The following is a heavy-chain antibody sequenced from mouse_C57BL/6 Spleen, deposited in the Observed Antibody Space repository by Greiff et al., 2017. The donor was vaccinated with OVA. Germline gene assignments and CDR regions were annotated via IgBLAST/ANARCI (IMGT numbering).Heavy chain of an antibody. V-gene: IGHV14-4*01. CDR3: TLDGYYTY. CDR1: GFNIKDDY. D-gene: IGHD2-3*01. J-gene: IGHJ3*01. CDR2: IDPENGDT. Sequence: EVQLQQSGAELVRPGASVKLSCTASGFNIKDDYMHWVKQSPEQGLEWIGWIDPENGDTEYASKFQGKATITADTSSNTAYLQLSSLTSEDTAVYYCTLDGYYTYWGQGTLVTVSA.